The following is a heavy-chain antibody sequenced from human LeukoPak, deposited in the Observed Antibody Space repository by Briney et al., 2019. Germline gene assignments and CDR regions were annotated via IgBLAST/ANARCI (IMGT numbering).Heavy chain of an antibody. CDR2: INHSGST. J-gene: IGHJ4*02. D-gene: IGHD6-19*01. CDR1: GGSFSGYY. CDR3: ARDSSVAGPDI. V-gene: IGHV4-34*01. Sequence: SETLSLTCAVYGGSFSGYYWSWIRQPPGKGLEWIGEINHSGSTNYNPSLKSRVTISVDTSKNQFSLKLSSVTAADTAVYYCARDSSVAGPDIWGQGTLVTVSS.